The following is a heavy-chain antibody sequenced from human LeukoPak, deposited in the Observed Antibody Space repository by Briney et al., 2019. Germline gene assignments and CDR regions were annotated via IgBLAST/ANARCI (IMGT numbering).Heavy chain of an antibody. CDR2: INDNGGST. D-gene: IGHD3-10*01. Sequence: GGSLRLSCSASGFISSSYAMHWVRQAPGKGLEYVSVINDNGGSTYYTDSVKGRFTISRDNSKNTLYLQMSSLRTEDTAVYYCVRSSASSGPNCFDPWGQGTLVTVSS. CDR1: GFISSSYA. J-gene: IGHJ5*02. V-gene: IGHV3-64D*06. CDR3: VRSSASSGPNCFDP.